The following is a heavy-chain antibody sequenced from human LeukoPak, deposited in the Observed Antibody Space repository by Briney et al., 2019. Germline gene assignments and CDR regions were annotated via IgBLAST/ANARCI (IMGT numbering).Heavy chain of an antibody. CDR3: ASRYSSSWYGPTHFDY. Sequence: SETLSLTCAVYGGSFSGYYWSWIRQPPGKGLEWIGEINHSGSTNYNPSLKGRVTISVDTSKNQFSLKLSSVTAADTAVYYCASRYSSSWYGPTHFDYWGQGTLVTVSS. CDR1: GGSFSGYY. V-gene: IGHV4-34*01. CDR2: INHSGST. D-gene: IGHD6-13*01. J-gene: IGHJ4*02.